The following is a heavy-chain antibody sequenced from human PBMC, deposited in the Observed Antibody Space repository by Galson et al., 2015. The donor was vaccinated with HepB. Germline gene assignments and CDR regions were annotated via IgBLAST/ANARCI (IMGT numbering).Heavy chain of an antibody. V-gene: IGHV3-33*08. CDR3: ARESYVWGSYRRFDY. J-gene: IGHJ4*02. D-gene: IGHD3-16*02. CDR2: IWFHTNDK. Sequence: SLRLSCAASGFTFAESGLHWVRQAPGKGLEWVAMIWFHTNDKYYSDSVKGRFTVSRDSSKNTVFLQMNSLRAADTAVYFCARESYVWGSYRRFDYWGRGTLVTVSS. CDR1: GFTFAESG.